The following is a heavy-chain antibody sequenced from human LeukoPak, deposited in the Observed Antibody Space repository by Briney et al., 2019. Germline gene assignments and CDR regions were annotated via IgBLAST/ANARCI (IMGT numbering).Heavy chain of an antibody. V-gene: IGHV4-4*07. CDR1: GGSISSYY. CDR2: IYTSGST. Sequence: PSETLSLTCTVSGGSISSYYWSWIRQPAGKGLEWIGRIYTSGSTNYNPSLKSRVTMSVDTSKNQFSLKLSSVTAADTAVYYCARYVKEAGGYYTRGAFDIWGQGTMVTVSS. D-gene: IGHD3-22*01. J-gene: IGHJ3*02. CDR3: ARYVKEAGGYYTRGAFDI.